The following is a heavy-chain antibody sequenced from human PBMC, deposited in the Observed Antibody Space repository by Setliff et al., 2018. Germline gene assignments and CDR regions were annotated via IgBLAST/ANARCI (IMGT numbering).Heavy chain of an antibody. CDR2: IYYSGST. Sequence: SLTCPVSGCSISSGGYYWSWIRQHPGKGLEWIGYIYYSGSTYYNPSLKSRVTISVDTSKNQFSLKLSSVTAADTAVYYCARDPLTTNRRRAFDIWGQGTMVTVSS. CDR1: GCSISSGGYY. CDR3: ARDPLTTNRRRAFDI. J-gene: IGHJ3*02. D-gene: IGHD4-17*01. V-gene: IGHV4-31*03.